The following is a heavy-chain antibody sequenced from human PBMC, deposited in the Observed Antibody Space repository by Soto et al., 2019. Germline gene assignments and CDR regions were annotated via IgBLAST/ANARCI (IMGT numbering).Heavy chain of an antibody. CDR3: ARGPGIAAAGTNFQH. J-gene: IGHJ1*01. D-gene: IGHD6-13*01. V-gene: IGHV4-34*01. CDR1: GGSFRGYH. Sequence: SGTLSLTCAVYGGSFRGYHWSWIRQPPGKGLEWIGEINHSGSTNYNPSLKSRVTISVDTSKNQFSLKLSSVTAADTAVYYCARGPGIAAAGTNFQHWGQGTLVTVSS. CDR2: INHSGST.